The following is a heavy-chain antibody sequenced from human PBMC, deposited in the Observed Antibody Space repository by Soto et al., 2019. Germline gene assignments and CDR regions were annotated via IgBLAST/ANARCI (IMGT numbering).Heavy chain of an antibody. V-gene: IGHV6-1*01. D-gene: IGHD1-1*01. J-gene: IGHJ3*02. Sequence: SQTISLTCAISRDSVSTDSAARHWIRQSPSRGLEWLGRTYYRSKWYNDYAVSVKSRISINPDTSKNQSSLQLNSVTPEDTAVYYCVRAPGGLEAFDIPGQGTMLT. CDR2: TYYRSKWYN. CDR3: VRAPGGLEAFDI. CDR1: RDSVSTDSAA.